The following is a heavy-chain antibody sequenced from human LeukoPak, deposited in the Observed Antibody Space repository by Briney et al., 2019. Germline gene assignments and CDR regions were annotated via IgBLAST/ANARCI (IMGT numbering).Heavy chain of an antibody. CDR2: IDPSSTYI. V-gene: IGHV3-21*01. CDR1: GFTFRSYS. CDR3: AKDMAYSSSPITPSDY. D-gene: IGHD6-6*01. J-gene: IGHJ4*02. Sequence: PGGSLRLSCAASGFTFRSYSMNWVRQAPGKGLEWVSAIDPSSTYIYYADSVKGRFTISRDNAENSLYLQMNSLRVEDTAVYYCAKDMAYSSSPITPSDYWGQGTLVTVSS.